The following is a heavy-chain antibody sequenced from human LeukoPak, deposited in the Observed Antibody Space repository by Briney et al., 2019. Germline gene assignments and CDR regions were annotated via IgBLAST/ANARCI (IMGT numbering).Heavy chain of an antibody. CDR2: ISAYNGNT. J-gene: IGHJ4*02. CDR1: GYTFTSYG. Sequence: EASVKVSCKASGYTFTSYGISWVRQAPGQGLEWMGWISAYNGNTNYAQKLQGRVTMTTDTSTSTAYMELRSLRSDDTAVYYCARDGLYDSSGYHNWGNDHWGQGTLVTVSS. V-gene: IGHV1-18*01. D-gene: IGHD3-22*01. CDR3: ARDGLYDSSGYHNWGNDH.